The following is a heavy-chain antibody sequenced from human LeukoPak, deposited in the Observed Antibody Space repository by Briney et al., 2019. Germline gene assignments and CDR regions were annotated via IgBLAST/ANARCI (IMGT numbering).Heavy chain of an antibody. V-gene: IGHV3-48*02. Sequence: GGSLRLSCAASGFTFSAYHMNWVRQAPGKGLEWISFISSDSGTIYYADSVKGRFTISRNNAANSLCLQMNNLGDEDTAVYYCARRDPFDYWGQGTMVTVSS. J-gene: IGHJ4*02. CDR2: ISSDSGTI. CDR3: ARRDPFDY. CDR1: GFTFSAYH.